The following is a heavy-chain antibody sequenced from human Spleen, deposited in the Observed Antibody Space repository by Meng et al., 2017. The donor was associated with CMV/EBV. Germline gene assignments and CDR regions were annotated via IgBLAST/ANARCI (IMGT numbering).Heavy chain of an antibody. CDR1: GFTVSNNY. D-gene: IGHD1-1*01. J-gene: IGHJ3*02. V-gene: IGHV3-53*01. Sequence: ETLSLTCAASGFTVSNNYMSWVRQAPGKGLEWVSIVYSGGSTSYADSVKGRFTISRDNSKNTLYLQMNSLRAEDTAVYYCARDERGTRGGALDIWGQGTMVTVSS. CDR2: VYSGGST. CDR3: ARDERGTRGGALDI.